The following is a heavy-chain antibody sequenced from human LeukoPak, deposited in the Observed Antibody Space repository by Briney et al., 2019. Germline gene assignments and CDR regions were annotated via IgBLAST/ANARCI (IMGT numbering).Heavy chain of an antibody. CDR1: GGSFSGYY. CDR3: ARGTIAVAGRYFDS. CDR2: INHSGTT. J-gene: IGHJ4*02. Sequence: SETLSLTCAVYGGSFSGYYWSWIRQPPGQGLELIGEINHSGTTKHNPSLKSRVTISVDTSKNQFSLRLSSVIAADTAVYYCARGTIAVAGRYFDSWGQGPLVTVSS. D-gene: IGHD6-19*01. V-gene: IGHV4-34*01.